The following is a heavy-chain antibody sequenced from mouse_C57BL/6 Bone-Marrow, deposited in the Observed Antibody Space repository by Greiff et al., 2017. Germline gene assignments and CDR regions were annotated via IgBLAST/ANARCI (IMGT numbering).Heavy chain of an antibody. CDR2: IYPGNSDT. V-gene: IGHV1-5*01. Sequence: EVQLQQSGTVLARPGASVKMSCKTSGYTFTSYWMHWVKQRPGQGLEWIGAIYPGNSDTSYNQKFKGKAKLTAVTSAITAYMKLSSLTNEDSAFYYCTRDSSVYDFDYWGKGTTLTVSS. D-gene: IGHD3-2*02. CDR1: GYTFTSYW. J-gene: IGHJ2*01. CDR3: TRDSSVYDFDY.